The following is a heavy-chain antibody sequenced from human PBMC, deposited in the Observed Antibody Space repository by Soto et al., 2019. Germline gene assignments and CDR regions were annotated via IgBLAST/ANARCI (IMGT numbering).Heavy chain of an antibody. Sequence: GASVKVSCKASGYTFTDYSMHWVRQAPGQSPEWVGWINAGNGDTKYSQKFQGRVTITRDTSASTAYMELSSLRSEDTAVYYCASAALWFGESNYGMDVWGQGTTVTVSS. V-gene: IGHV1-3*01. CDR2: INAGNGDT. CDR1: GYTFTDYS. J-gene: IGHJ6*02. D-gene: IGHD3-10*01. CDR3: ASAALWFGESNYGMDV.